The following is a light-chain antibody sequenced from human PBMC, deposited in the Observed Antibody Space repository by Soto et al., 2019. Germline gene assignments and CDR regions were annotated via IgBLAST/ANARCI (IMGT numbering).Light chain of an antibody. Sequence: QSVLTQPPSASGTPGQRVTISCSVSTSNIGTNYVSWYQQFPGTAPKLLIYNNNRRPSGVPERFSGSKSGTSASLAISGLRSEDEADYYCAAWDDSLSGVFGGGTKVTVL. CDR2: NNN. V-gene: IGLV1-47*02. CDR1: TSNIGTNY. CDR3: AAWDDSLSGV. J-gene: IGLJ3*02.